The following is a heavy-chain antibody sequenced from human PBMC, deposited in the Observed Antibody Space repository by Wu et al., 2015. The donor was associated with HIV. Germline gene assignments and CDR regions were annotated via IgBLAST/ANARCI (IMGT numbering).Heavy chain of an antibody. Sequence: QVQLQESGPGLVKPSETLSLTCVVSGTSVSSDYYWGWIRQTPGKGLEWIGTLYHTGSTYYNPSLKSRVTISVDTSQNHFSLKLNSVTAADTAVYYCARHSDGWHSGAEYIQHWGQGTWSPSPQ. V-gene: IGHV4-38-2*01. CDR3: ARHSDGWHSGAEYIQH. CDR1: GTSVSSDYY. D-gene: IGHD5-24*01. J-gene: IGHJ1*01. CDR2: LYHTGST.